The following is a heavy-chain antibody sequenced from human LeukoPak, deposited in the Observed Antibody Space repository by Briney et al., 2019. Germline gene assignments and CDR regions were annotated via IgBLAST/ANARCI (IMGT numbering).Heavy chain of an antibody. Sequence: GGSLRLSCAASGFTFSGFGIHWVRQAPGKGLEWLAFIKFDGNDKYYADSVKGRFTISRDNVKGTLHLQMNSLRGEDTAVYYCAREGRWLQAHFDSWGQGTLVAVSS. D-gene: IGHD5-24*01. CDR2: IKFDGNDK. J-gene: IGHJ4*02. CDR3: AREGRWLQAHFDS. CDR1: GFTFSGFG. V-gene: IGHV3-30*02.